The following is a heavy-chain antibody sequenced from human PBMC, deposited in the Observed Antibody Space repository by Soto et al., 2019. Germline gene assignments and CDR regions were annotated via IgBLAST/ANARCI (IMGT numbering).Heavy chain of an antibody. CDR2: MSYDGSHQ. V-gene: IGHV3-30*18. CDR3: AKGGWYTSSSPSDC. D-gene: IGHD6-6*01. CDR1: GFTLSGND. Sequence: QVQLVESGGGVVQPGRSLRLSCAASGFTLSGNDMHWVRQAPGKWPEWVAVMSYDGSHQYYADSVKGRFTISRDTSKSTLYLQLNNLRTEDTAVYYCAKGGWYTSSSPSDCWGQGTLVTVSS. J-gene: IGHJ4*02.